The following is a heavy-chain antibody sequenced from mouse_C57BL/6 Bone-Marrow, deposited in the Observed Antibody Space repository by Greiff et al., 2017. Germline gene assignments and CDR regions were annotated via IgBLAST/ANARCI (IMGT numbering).Heavy chain of an antibody. V-gene: IGHV1-74*01. CDR2: IHPSDSDT. CDR1: GYTFTSYW. Sequence: VQLQQPGAELVKPGASVKVSCKASGYTFTSYWMPWVKQRPGQGLEWIGRIHPSDSDTNYNQKFKGKATLTVDKSSSTAYMQLSSLTSEDSAVYYCAMGPLPYDGFAYWGQGTLVTVSA. D-gene: IGHD2-14*01. CDR3: AMGPLPYDGFAY. J-gene: IGHJ3*01.